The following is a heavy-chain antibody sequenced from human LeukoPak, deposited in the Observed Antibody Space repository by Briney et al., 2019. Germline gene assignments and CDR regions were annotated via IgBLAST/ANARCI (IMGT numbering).Heavy chain of an antibody. CDR1: GGTFSSYA. V-gene: IGHV1-69*04. Sequence: GASVKVSCKASGGTFSSYAISWVRQAPGQGLEWMGRIIPILGIANYAQKFQGRVTITADKSTSTAYMELSSLRSEDTAVYYCARVGDYGDYVARFDYWGQGTLVTVSS. CDR3: ARVGDYGDYVARFDY. J-gene: IGHJ4*02. D-gene: IGHD4-17*01. CDR2: IIPILGIA.